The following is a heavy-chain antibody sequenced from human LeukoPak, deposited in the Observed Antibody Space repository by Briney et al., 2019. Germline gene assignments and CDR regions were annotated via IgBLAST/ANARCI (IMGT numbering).Heavy chain of an antibody. Sequence: GSLRPSCAASGFTFSSYWMSWVRQAPGKGLEWVANIKQDGSEKYYVDSVKGRFTISRDNAKNSLYLQMNSLRAEDTAVYYCAREVQLWLNPLDYWGQGTLVTVSS. V-gene: IGHV3-7*03. D-gene: IGHD5-18*01. CDR3: AREVQLWLNPLDY. CDR2: IKQDGSEK. J-gene: IGHJ4*02. CDR1: GFTFSSYW.